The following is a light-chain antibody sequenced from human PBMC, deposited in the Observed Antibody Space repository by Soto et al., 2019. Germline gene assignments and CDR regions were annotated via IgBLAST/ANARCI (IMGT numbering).Light chain of an antibody. V-gene: IGLV1-40*01. Sequence: QSVLTQPPSVSGAPGQRVTISCTGSRTNIGAGYDVHWYQHLPGTVPKLLIYGNSNRPSGVPDRFSGSKSGTSASLAITGLQAEDEADYYCQSYDSSRSYVFGTGTKLTVL. J-gene: IGLJ1*01. CDR1: RTNIGAGYD. CDR3: QSYDSSRSYV. CDR2: GNS.